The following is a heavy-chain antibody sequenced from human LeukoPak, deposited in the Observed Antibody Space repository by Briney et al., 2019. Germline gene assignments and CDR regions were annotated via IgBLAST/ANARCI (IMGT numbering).Heavy chain of an antibody. D-gene: IGHD6-19*01. CDR1: GYTFTSYY. CDR2: INPSGGST. Sequence: GASVKVSCKASGYTFTSYYMHWVRQAPGQGLEWMGIINPSGGSTSYAQKFQGRVTMTRDMSTSTVYMELSSLRSEDTAVYYCATGDDSSGWYNYDGYWGQGTLVTVSS. CDR3: ATGDDSSGWYNYDGY. J-gene: IGHJ4*02. V-gene: IGHV1-46*01.